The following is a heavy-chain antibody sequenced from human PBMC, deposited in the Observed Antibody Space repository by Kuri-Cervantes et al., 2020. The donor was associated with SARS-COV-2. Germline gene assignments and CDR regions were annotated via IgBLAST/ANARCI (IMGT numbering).Heavy chain of an antibody. CDR1: GGSISSGGYY. CDR2: IYYSGST. CDR3: ARLKSGSGAFYYYYGMDV. V-gene: IGHV4-31*01. Sequence: SETLSLTCTVSGGSISSGGYYWSWIRQHPGKGLEWIGYIYYSGSTYYNPSLKSLVTISVDTSKNQFSLKLSSVTAADTAVYYRARLKSGSGAFYYYYGMDVWGQGTTVTVSS. J-gene: IGHJ6*02. D-gene: IGHD5-12*01.